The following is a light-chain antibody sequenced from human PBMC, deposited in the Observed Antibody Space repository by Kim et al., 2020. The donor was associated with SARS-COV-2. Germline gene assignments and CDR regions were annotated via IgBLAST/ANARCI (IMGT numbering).Light chain of an antibody. CDR1: QGVPSNY. V-gene: IGKV3-20*01. CDR2: RAS. Sequence: LYPRERTTPSCRASQGVPSNYLAWYQQKSGQAPRLLIFRASSRAAGIPDRFSGSGSGTDFTLTISRLEPEDFAVYYCQQYDTSPYTFGQGTKLEI. J-gene: IGKJ2*01. CDR3: QQYDTSPYT.